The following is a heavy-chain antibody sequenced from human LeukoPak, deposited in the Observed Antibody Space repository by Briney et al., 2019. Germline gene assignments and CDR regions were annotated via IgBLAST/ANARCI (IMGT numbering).Heavy chain of an antibody. V-gene: IGHV3-74*01. J-gene: IGHJ5*02. CDR3: ARGYGDWFDP. CDR2: INSDESRT. Sequence: GGSLTLSCAASGFTFNNYWMHWVRQAPGKGLVWVSRINSDESRTAYADSVKGRFSISRDNAKNTLYLQMNSLRAEDTAVYYCARGYGDWFDPWGQRTLVTVSS. CDR1: GFTFNNYW. D-gene: IGHD3-10*01.